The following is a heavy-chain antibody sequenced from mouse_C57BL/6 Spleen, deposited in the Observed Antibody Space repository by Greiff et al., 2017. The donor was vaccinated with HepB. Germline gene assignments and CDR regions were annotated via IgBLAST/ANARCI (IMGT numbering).Heavy chain of an antibody. V-gene: IGHV1-42*01. Sequence: EVQLQQSGPELVKPGASVKISCKASGYSFTGYYMNWVKQSPEKSLEWIGEINPSTGGTTYNQKFKAKATLTVDKSSSTAYMQLKSLTSEDSAVYYCARKEDYGSSPFDYWGQGTTLTVSS. D-gene: IGHD1-1*01. CDR1: GYSFTGYY. CDR3: ARKEDYGSSPFDY. J-gene: IGHJ2*01. CDR2: INPSTGGT.